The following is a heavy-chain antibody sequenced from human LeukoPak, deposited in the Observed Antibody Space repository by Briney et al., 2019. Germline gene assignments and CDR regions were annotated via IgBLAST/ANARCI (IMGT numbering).Heavy chain of an antibody. J-gene: IGHJ6*02. CDR1: GFTFSSYG. D-gene: IGHD6-19*01. CDR3: AKAVAATGHYYFGMDV. CDR2: IWFDGSNK. Sequence: PGGSLRLSCTASGFTFSSYGMHWVRQAPGKGLEWVAVIWFDGSNKYYADSVKGRLTISRDNSKSTLYLQMNSLRAEDTAVYYCAKAVAATGHYYFGMDVWGQGTTVTVS. V-gene: IGHV3-33*06.